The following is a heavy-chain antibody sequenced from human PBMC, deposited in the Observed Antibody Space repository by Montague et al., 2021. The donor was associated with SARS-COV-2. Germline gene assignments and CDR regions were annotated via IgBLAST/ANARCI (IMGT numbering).Heavy chain of an antibody. CDR1: GFNFNIYA. CDR2: ISGSGGTA. V-gene: IGHV3-23*01. D-gene: IGHD4-23*01. Sequence: SLRLSCAASGFNFNIYALSWVRQAPGKGLEWTADISGSGGTADYGDAVKGRFTISRDNSKNTLFLQMDSLRAEDTAVYYCAKTRSTGLGWRFLDSWGQGTRVTVSS. CDR3: AKTRSTGLGWRFLDS. J-gene: IGHJ4*02.